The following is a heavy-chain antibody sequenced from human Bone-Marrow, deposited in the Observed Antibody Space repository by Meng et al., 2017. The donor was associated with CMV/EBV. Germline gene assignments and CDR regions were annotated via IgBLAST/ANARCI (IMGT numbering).Heavy chain of an antibody. V-gene: IGHV1-18*01. CDR3: ARDPSGITMVRGGINP. CDR2: ISAYNGNT. Sequence: QVQLVQSGAEVKNPGASVMVSCKASGYTFTSYGISWVRQAPGQGLEWMGWISAYNGNTNYAQKLQGRVTMTTDTSTSTAYMELRSLRSDDTAVYYCARDPSGITMVRGGINPWGQGTLVTVAS. J-gene: IGHJ5*02. CDR1: GYTFTSYG. D-gene: IGHD3-10*01.